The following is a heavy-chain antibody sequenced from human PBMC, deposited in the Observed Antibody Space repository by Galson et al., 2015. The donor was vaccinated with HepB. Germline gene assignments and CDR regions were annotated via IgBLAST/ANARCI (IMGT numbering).Heavy chain of an antibody. Sequence: SLRLSCAASGFTFSSGNWMSWVRQAPGKGLEWVANINEDGSRMNYVDSVKGRFPISRDNAKNSVYLQMNGLRGEDTAVYYCARELSWSGRDYWGQGTLVIVSS. CDR2: INEDGSRM. J-gene: IGHJ4*02. D-gene: IGHD3-3*01. V-gene: IGHV3-7*03. CDR3: ARELSWSGRDY. CDR1: GFTFSSGNW.